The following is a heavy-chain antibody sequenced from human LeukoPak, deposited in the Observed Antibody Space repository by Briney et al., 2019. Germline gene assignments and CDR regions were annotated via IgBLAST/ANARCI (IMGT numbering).Heavy chain of an antibody. CDR1: GGSISSSNW. CDR3: ARPLSLGYCSGGSCYGRGAWFDR. J-gene: IGHJ5*02. D-gene: IGHD2-15*01. V-gene: IGHV4-4*02. CDR2: IYHSGST. Sequence: KTSETLSLTCAVSGGSISSSNWWSWVRQPPGRGLEWIGQIYHSGSTNYNPSLKSRVTTSVDKSKNQFSLKLRSVTAADTAVYYCARPLSLGYCSGGSCYGRGAWFDRWGQGTLVTVSS.